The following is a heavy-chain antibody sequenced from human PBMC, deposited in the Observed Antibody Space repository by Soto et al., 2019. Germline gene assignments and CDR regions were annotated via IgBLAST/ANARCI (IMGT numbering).Heavy chain of an antibody. V-gene: IGHV3-23*01. CDR2: ISGSGGST. Sequence: GGSLRLSCAASGFTFSSYAMSWVRQAPGKGLEWVSAISGSGGSTYYADSVKGRFTISRDNSKNTLYLQMNSLRAEDTAVYYCAKGVGYCSSTSCPTMYNWFDPWGQGTLVTVSS. J-gene: IGHJ5*02. CDR1: GFTFSSYA. CDR3: AKGVGYCSSTSCPTMYNWFDP. D-gene: IGHD2-2*03.